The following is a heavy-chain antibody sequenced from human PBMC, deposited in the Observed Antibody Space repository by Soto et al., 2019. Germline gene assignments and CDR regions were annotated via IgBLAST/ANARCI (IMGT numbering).Heavy chain of an antibody. Sequence: QVQLLESGGGLVKPGGSLRLSCAASGFTVSGYYMGWIRQPPGKGLEWISYISSDSSHTNHADSVKGRFTISRDNAKNSRYLQMNSLRAEDTAVYFCATGQQVRMADIWGQGTMVTVSS. CDR2: ISSDSSHT. CDR1: GFTVSGYY. D-gene: IGHD6-13*01. J-gene: IGHJ3*02. CDR3: ATGQQVRMADI. V-gene: IGHV3-11*03.